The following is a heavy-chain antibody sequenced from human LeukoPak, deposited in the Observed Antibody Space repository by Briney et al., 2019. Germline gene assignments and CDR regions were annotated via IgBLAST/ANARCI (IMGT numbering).Heavy chain of an antibody. V-gene: IGHV1-18*01. J-gene: IGHJ4*02. CDR1: GHIYTRDG. CDR2: ISAYNGNT. D-gene: IGHD5-18*01. CDR3: AREVYSYGTMPFDY. Sequence: APLRVSCTGSGHIYTRDGFRWEGEAAGEGIQGKGWISAYNGNTNYAQTLQGRVTMTTDTSTSTAYMELRSPRSDDTAVYYCAREVYSYGTMPFDYWGQGTLVTVSS.